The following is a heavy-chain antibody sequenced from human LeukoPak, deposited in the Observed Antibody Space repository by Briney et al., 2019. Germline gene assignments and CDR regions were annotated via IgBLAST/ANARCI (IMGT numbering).Heavy chain of an antibody. D-gene: IGHD6-13*01. CDR3: ARRAASISRGMDV. J-gene: IGHJ6*02. V-gene: IGHV4-59*08. CDR2: IYYSGST. Sequence: PSETLSLTCTVSGGSLSTSYWSWIRQPPGKGLEWIGYIYYSGSTNYNPSLKSRITISIDTSKNQFSLKLSSVTAADTAVYYCARRAASISRGMDVWGQGTTVTVSS. CDR1: GGSLSTSY.